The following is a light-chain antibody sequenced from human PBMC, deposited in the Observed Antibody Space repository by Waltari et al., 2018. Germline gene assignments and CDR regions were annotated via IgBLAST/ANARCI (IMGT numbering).Light chain of an antibody. V-gene: IGKV1-5*03. CDR3: QQYNSYSGT. J-gene: IGKJ1*01. CDR2: KAS. CDR1: QSISSW. Sequence: IQMTQSPSTLSASVGDRVTITCRASQSISSWLAWYQQKPGKAPKLLIYKASSLESGVQSRFSGSGSGTEFTLTISSLQPDDFATYYCQQYNSYSGTFGQGTKVEIK.